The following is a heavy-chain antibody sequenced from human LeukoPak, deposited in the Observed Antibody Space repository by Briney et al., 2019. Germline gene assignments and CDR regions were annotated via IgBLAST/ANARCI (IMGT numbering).Heavy chain of an antibody. CDR2: ISPDENNK. CDR1: GFTFSSYD. V-gene: IGHV3-30*18. J-gene: IGHJ3*02. Sequence: QPGRSLRLSCAASGFTFSSYDMHWVRQAPGKGLEWVSVISPDENNKYYADSVKGRFTISRDNSKNTLYLQMSSLRPEDTAVYYCAKEGRWLQLGGAFDIWGQGTMVTVSS. CDR3: AKEGRWLQLGGAFDI. D-gene: IGHD5-24*01.